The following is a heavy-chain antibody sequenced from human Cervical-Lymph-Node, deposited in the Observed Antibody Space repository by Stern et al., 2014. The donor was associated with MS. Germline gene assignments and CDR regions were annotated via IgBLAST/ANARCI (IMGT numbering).Heavy chain of an antibody. CDR3: ATNTAWTEGYFDL. V-gene: IGHV3-23*04. CDR1: GFTFSSHA. J-gene: IGHJ2*01. CDR2: ISLSGDAT. Sequence: VQLVQSGGGLVKPGGSLRLSCAASGFTFSSHALSWVRQAPGKGLEWVSAISLSGDATYYADSVKGRFTMSRDNSKNTLYLQMNSLRAEDTAEYWCATNTAWTEGYFDLWGRGTVVAVSS. D-gene: IGHD1-1*01.